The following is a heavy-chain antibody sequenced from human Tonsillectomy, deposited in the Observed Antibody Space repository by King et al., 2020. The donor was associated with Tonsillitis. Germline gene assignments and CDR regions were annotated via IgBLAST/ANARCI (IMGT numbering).Heavy chain of an antibody. CDR3: ARINLLMWVAFDI. V-gene: IGHV4-30-4*01. J-gene: IGHJ3*02. CDR2: IHYSGST. CDR1: DGSISSDDDY. Sequence: QLQESGPGLVKPSQTLSLTCTVSDGSISSDDDYWSWIRQPPGKGLEWIGYIHYSGSTYFNPSLKRRVAMSVDTSKNQLSLKVTSVTAADTAVYYCARINLLMWVAFDIWGQGTMVTVSS. D-gene: IGHD2-15*01.